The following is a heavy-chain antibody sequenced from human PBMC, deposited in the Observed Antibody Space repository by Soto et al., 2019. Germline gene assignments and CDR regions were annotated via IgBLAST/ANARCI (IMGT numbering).Heavy chain of an antibody. CDR1: GGSISSGGYY. CDR2: IYYSGST. V-gene: IGHV4-31*03. CDR3: ARVRVWVSYRYGEGEFDP. D-gene: IGHD3-16*02. J-gene: IGHJ5*02. Sequence: QVQLQESGPGLVKPSQTLYLTCTVSGGSISSGGYYWSWIRQHPGKDLEWFGYIYYSGSTYYNPSLKSRVTISVDTAKNQFDLKLSSVTAADTAVYYCARVRVWVSYRYGEGEFDPWGQGTLVTVSS.